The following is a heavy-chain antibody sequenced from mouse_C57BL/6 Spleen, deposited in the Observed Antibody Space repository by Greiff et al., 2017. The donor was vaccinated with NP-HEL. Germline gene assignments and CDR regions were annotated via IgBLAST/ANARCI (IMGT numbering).Heavy chain of an antibody. CDR2: IYPGDGDT. V-gene: IGHV1-82*01. CDR3: ARWWDYDAMDY. Sequence: QVQLQQSGPELVKPGASVKISCKASGYAFSSSWMNWVKQRPGKGLEWIGRIYPGDGDTNYNGTFKGKATLTADKSSSTAYMQLSSLTSEDSAVYFCARWWDYDAMDYWGQGTSVTVSS. D-gene: IGHD1-1*02. CDR1: GYAFSSSW. J-gene: IGHJ4*01.